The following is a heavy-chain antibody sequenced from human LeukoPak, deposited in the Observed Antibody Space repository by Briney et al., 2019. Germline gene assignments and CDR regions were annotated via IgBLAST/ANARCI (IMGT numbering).Heavy chain of an antibody. CDR3: ARRGYCSSTSCYLVDY. CDR1: GYTFTGYY. D-gene: IGHD2-2*01. J-gene: IGHJ4*02. Sequence: ASVKVSCKASGYTFTGYYMHWVRQAPGQGLKWMGWINPNSGGTNYAQKFQGRVTMTRDTSISTAYMELSRLRSDDTAVYYCARRGYCSSTSCYLVDYWGQGTLVTVSS. V-gene: IGHV1-2*02. CDR2: INPNSGGT.